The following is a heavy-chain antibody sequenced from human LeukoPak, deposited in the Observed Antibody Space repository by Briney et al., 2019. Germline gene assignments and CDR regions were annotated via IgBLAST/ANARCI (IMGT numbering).Heavy chain of an antibody. V-gene: IGHV4-61*05. Sequence: SETLSLTCSVSGGSIISSNYFWAWARQPPGKGLEWIGYIYYNGSTNYSPSLKSRVTISVDTSKNQFSLKLSSVTAADTAIYYCASYYDSTVGYNWFDPWGQGTLVTVSS. CDR1: GGSIISSNYF. CDR2: IYYNGST. D-gene: IGHD3-22*01. J-gene: IGHJ5*02. CDR3: ASYYDSTVGYNWFDP.